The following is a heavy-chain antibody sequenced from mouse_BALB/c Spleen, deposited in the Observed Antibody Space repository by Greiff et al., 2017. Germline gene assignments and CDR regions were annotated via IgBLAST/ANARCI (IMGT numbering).Heavy chain of an antibody. Sequence: VKLMESGAELVRPGSSVKISCKASGYAFSSYWMNWVKQRPGQGLEWIGQIYPGDGDTNYNGKFKGKATLTADKSSSTAYMQLSSLTSEDSAVYFCARGIVYYFDYWGQGTTLTVSS. CDR1: GYAFSSYW. J-gene: IGHJ2*01. CDR3: ARGIVYYFDY. CDR2: IYPGDGDT. V-gene: IGHV1-80*01.